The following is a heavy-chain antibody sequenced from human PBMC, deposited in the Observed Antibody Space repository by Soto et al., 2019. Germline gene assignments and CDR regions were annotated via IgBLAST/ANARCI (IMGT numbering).Heavy chain of an antibody. CDR3: AKGGSDFMLGYYYYGMDV. CDR2: ISGSGGST. V-gene: IGHV3-23*01. D-gene: IGHD5-12*01. Sequence: PGGSLRLSCAASGFTFSSYAMSWVRQAPGKGLEWVLAISGSGGSTYYADSVKGRFTISRDNSKNTLYLQMNSLRAEDTAVYYCAKGGSDFMLGYYYYGMDVWGKGTTVTVSS. J-gene: IGHJ6*04. CDR1: GFTFSSYA.